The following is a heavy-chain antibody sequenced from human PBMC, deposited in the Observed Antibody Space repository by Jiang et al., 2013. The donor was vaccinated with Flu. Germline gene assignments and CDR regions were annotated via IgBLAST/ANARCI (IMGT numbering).Heavy chain of an antibody. D-gene: IGHD6-19*01. V-gene: IGHV1-69*01. CDR3: ARVRLRPIAVAGTRGSFDY. J-gene: IGHJ4*03. CDR2: IIPIFGTA. Sequence: VQLVESGAEVKKPGSSVKVSCKASGGTFSSYAISWVRQAPGQGLEWMGGIIPIFGTANYAQKFQGRVTITADESTSTAYMELSSLRSEDTAVYYCARVRLRPIAVAGTRGSFDYVGPGTLVTVSS. CDR1: GGTFSSYA.